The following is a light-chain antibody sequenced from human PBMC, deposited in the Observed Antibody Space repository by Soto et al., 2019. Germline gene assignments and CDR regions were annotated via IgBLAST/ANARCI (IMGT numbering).Light chain of an antibody. CDR3: QLYGTSPPGYT. Sequence: EIVLTQSPGTLSLSPGERATLSCRASQSVSSNYLAWYQQRPGQAPRLPIFGASNRATGIPDRFSGSGSGTDFTLTISRLEPEDFAVYCCQLYGTSPPGYTFGQGTRLEIK. CDR2: GAS. CDR1: QSVSSNY. V-gene: IGKV3-20*01. J-gene: IGKJ2*01.